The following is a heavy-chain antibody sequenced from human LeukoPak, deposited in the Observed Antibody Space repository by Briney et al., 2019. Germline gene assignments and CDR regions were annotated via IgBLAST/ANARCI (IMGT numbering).Heavy chain of an antibody. D-gene: IGHD6-19*01. J-gene: IGHJ6*03. V-gene: IGHV3-7*01. CDR1: GFTFSSYW. Sequence: GSLRPSCAASGFTFSSYWMSWVRQAPGKGLEWVANIKQDGSEKYYVDSVKGRFTISRDNAKNSLYLQMNSLRAEDTAVYYCARVEEMSSGWYYYYYYMDVWGKGTTVTVSS. CDR2: IKQDGSEK. CDR3: ARVEEMSSGWYYYYYYMDV.